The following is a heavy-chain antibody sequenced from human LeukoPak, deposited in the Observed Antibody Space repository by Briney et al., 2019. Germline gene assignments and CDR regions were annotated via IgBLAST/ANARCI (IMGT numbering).Heavy chain of an antibody. Sequence: SETLSLTCTVSGYSITSGYYWGWIRQTPGKGLEGIGSSYHTGSTLYNPSLKSRVTISVDPSKKQFSLKLSSVIVADTAVYYCARGSIPDYWGLGILVTVSS. J-gene: IGHJ4*02. CDR1: GYSITSGYY. V-gene: IGHV4-38-2*02. D-gene: IGHD2-21*01. CDR3: ARGSIPDY. CDR2: SYHTGST.